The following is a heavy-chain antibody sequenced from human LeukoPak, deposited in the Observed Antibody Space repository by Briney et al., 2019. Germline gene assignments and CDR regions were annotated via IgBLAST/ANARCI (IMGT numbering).Heavy chain of an antibody. CDR3: TKERGYSGYDLGIFDY. CDR1: GFTFNDYY. Sequence: GGSLRLSCAASGFTFNDYYMTWIRQAPGKGLEWVSYISSSGTTKYYADSVKGRFSISRDNAKNSLDLQINSLRAEDTAVYYCTKERGYSGYDLGIFDYWGQGTLVTVSS. CDR2: ISSSGTTK. J-gene: IGHJ4*02. V-gene: IGHV3-11*04. D-gene: IGHD5-12*01.